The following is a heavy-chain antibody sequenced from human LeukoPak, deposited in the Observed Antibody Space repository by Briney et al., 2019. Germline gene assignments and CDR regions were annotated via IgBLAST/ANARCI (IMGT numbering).Heavy chain of an antibody. D-gene: IGHD3-22*01. CDR1: GYTFTGYY. CDR3: ARDKKYYYDSSGYYPFDY. J-gene: IGHJ4*02. CDR2: INPNSGGT. Sequence: ASVKVSCKASGYTFTGYYMHWVRQAPGQGPEWMGRINPNSGGTNYAQKLQGRVTMTTDTSTSTAYMELRSLRSDDTAVYYCARDKKYYYDSSGYYPFDYWGQGTLVTVSS. V-gene: IGHV1-2*06.